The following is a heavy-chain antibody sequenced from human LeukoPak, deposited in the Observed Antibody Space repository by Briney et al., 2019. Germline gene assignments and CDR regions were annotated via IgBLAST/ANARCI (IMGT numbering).Heavy chain of an antibody. CDR1: GFTVSSNY. J-gene: IGHJ4*02. CDR2: IYRGSST. V-gene: IGHV3-53*01. Sequence: GGSLRLSYAASGFTVSSNYMSWVRQAPGKGLECVSVIYRGSSTYYADSVKGRFTISRDNSKNTLYLQMNSLRAEDTAVYYCAREYYFDYWGQGTLVTVSS. CDR3: AREYYFDY.